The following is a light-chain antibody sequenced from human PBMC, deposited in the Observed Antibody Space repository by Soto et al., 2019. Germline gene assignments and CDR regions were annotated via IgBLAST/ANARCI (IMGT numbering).Light chain of an antibody. CDR2: AAS. CDR1: QSISTY. Sequence: DIQMTQSPSSLSASVGDRVTIPCRASQSISTYLNWYQQKTGKAPNILIFAASTLQSGVPSRFSGSGSGTDCTLTIRSLQPEDFETYYCQQSYTDPLTFGGGTKVDIK. V-gene: IGKV1-39*01. J-gene: IGKJ4*01. CDR3: QQSYTDPLT.